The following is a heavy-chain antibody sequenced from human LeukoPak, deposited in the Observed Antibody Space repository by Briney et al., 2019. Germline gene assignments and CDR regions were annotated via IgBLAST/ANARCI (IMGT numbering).Heavy chain of an antibody. CDR3: AKSPHRCLEYYYMDV. CDR1: GFTFSSYG. Sequence: GRSLRLSCAASGFTFSSYGMHWVRQAPGKGLEWVAVIWYDGSNKYYADSVKGRFTISRDNSKNTLYLQMNSLRAEDTAVYYCAKSPHRCLEYYYMDVWGKGTTVTVSS. CDR2: IWYDGSNK. D-gene: IGHD3-3*01. J-gene: IGHJ6*03. V-gene: IGHV3-33*06.